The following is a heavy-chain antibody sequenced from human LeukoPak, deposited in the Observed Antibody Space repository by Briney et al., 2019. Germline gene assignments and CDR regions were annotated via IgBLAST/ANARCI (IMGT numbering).Heavy chain of an antibody. Sequence: SETLSLTCTVSGGSISNYYWSWIRQPPGKGLEWIGYIYYSGNTNYNPSLKSRVTIPVDTSKNQFSLKLSSVTAADTAVYYCARERANDAFDIWGQGTMVTVSS. J-gene: IGHJ3*02. D-gene: IGHD1-26*01. CDR1: GGSISNYY. CDR2: IYYSGNT. CDR3: ARERANDAFDI. V-gene: IGHV4-59*12.